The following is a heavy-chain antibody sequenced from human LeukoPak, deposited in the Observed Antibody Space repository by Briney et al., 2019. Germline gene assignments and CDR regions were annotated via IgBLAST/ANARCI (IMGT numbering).Heavy chain of an antibody. CDR2: IYHSGST. Sequence: PSETLSLTCTVSAGSLRSYYWSWIRQPPGKGLEWIGFIYHSGSTDYNPSLKSRGTISVDTSKNQFSLKLSSVTAADTAVYYCARTNYYGSGSYYPDFWGQGTLVTVSS. J-gene: IGHJ4*02. CDR1: AGSLRSYY. V-gene: IGHV4-59*08. D-gene: IGHD3-10*01. CDR3: ARTNYYGSGSYYPDF.